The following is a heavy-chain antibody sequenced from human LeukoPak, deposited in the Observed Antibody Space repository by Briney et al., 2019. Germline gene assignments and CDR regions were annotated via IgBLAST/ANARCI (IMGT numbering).Heavy chain of an antibody. Sequence: GGSLRLSCAASGFTFSSYAMHWVRQAPGKGLEWVAVISYDGGNKYYADSVKGRFTISRDNSKNTLYLQMNSLRAEDTAVYYCARDDSSSWFSFGYWGQGTLVTVSS. V-gene: IGHV3-30*04. CDR2: ISYDGGNK. CDR3: ARDDSSSWFSFGY. D-gene: IGHD6-13*01. CDR1: GFTFSSYA. J-gene: IGHJ4*02.